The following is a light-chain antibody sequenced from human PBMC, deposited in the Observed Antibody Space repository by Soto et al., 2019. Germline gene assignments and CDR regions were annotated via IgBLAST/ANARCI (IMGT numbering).Light chain of an antibody. J-gene: IGLJ2*01. CDR1: KLGDKY. Sequence: SYELTQPPSVSVSPGQTASITCSGDKLGDKYAYWYQQKPGQSPVLVIYQDTKRPSGIPERFSGSNSGNTATLTISGTQAMDEADYYRQAWDSSTAVVFGGGTKLTVL. V-gene: IGLV3-1*01. CDR3: QAWDSSTAVV. CDR2: QDT.